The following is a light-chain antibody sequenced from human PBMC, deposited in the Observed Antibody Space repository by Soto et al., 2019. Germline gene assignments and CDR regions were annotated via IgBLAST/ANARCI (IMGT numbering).Light chain of an antibody. V-gene: IGLV2-8*01. J-gene: IGLJ2*01. CDR3: TSYAGSNSPVV. Sequence: QSSLTQPPSASGSPGQSVTISCTGTSSDVGGYNFVSWYQQHPGKAPKLMIYEVTKRPSGVPERFSGSKSGNTASLTVSGLQAEDEADYYCTSYAGSNSPVVFGGGTKLTVL. CDR1: SSDVGGYNF. CDR2: EVT.